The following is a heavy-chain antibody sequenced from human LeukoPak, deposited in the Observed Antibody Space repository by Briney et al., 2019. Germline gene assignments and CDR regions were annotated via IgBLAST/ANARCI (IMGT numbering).Heavy chain of an antibody. CDR2: ISTYNGDT. Sequence: ASVKVSCKTSGYSFTHYAISWVRQAPGQGLEWMGWISTYNGDTNYAQKLQGRVTMTTDTSTSTAYMELRSLRSDDTAVYYCARGLYSSSWYVTEYFQHWGQGTLVTVSS. V-gene: IGHV1-18*01. CDR3: ARGLYSSSWYVTEYFQH. D-gene: IGHD6-13*01. J-gene: IGHJ1*01. CDR1: GYSFTHYA.